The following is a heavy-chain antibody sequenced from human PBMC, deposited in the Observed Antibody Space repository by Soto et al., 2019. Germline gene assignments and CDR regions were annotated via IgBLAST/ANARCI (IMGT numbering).Heavy chain of an antibody. D-gene: IGHD6-13*01. Sequence: EVQLVESGGGLVKPGGPLRLSCAASGFSFSTYAMNWVRQAPGKGLEWVSSISSSGRHIYYADSVDGRFTVTRDNAENSLFLQMHSRRAEDTAVYYCARVDYSSNWDSMDVWGLGTTVTVSS. V-gene: IGHV3-21*06. CDR3: ARVDYSSNWDSMDV. CDR1: GFSFSTYA. J-gene: IGHJ6*02. CDR2: ISSSGRHI.